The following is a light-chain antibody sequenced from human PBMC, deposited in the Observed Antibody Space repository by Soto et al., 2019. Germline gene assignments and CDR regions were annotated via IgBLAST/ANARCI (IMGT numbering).Light chain of an antibody. CDR1: QDISTW. CDR2: AAS. Sequence: DIQLTQSPPSVSASLGDRVTITCRASQDISTWLAWYQQKPGKAPRLLIYAASSLQTGVPSRFSGSGSGTDFTLTISSLKPEDFATYYCQHADSLPLITFGQGTRLESK. J-gene: IGKJ5*01. V-gene: IGKV1-12*01. CDR3: QHADSLPLIT.